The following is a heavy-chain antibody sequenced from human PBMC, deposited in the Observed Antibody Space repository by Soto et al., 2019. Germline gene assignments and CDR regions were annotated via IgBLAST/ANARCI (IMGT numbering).Heavy chain of an antibody. V-gene: IGHV3-11*01. D-gene: IGHD3-9*01. CDR1: GFTFTDYF. Sequence: GGSLRLSCAASGFTFTDYFMTWIRQAPGKGLEWISYITSSGTTKYYAESVRGRLTISRENGKNSLFLQMNSLRAEDKDVYYCAKAFREWRNFENWFQHWAQRT. J-gene: IGHJ5*02. CDR2: ITSSGTTK. CDR3: AKAFREWRNFENWFQH.